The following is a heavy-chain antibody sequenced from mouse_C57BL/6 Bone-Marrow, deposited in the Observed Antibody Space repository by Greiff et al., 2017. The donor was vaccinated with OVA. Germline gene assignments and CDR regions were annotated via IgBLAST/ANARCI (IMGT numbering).Heavy chain of an antibody. Sequence: EVNLVESGGGLVQPGGSLKLSCAASGFTFSDYYMYWVRQTPEKRLEWVAYISNGGGSTYYPDTVKGRFTISRDNAKNTLYLQMSRLKSEDTAMYYCARGYYFDYWGQGTTLTVSS. V-gene: IGHV5-12*01. CDR1: GFTFSDYY. CDR2: ISNGGGST. J-gene: IGHJ2*01. CDR3: ARGYYFDY.